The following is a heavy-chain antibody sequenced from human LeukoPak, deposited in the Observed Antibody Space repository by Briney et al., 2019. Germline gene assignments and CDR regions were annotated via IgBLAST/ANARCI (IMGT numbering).Heavy chain of an antibody. CDR2: FDPEGGET. CDR1: GYTLTELS. V-gene: IGHV1-24*01. Sequence: PGASVKVSCKVSGYTLTELSMHWVRQAPGKGLEWMGGFDPEGGETIYAQKFQGRVTMTEDTSTDTAYMELSSLRSEDTAVYYCATPHIVGEYYFVYWGQGTLVTVSS. CDR3: ATPHIVGEYYFVY. D-gene: IGHD1-26*01. J-gene: IGHJ4*02.